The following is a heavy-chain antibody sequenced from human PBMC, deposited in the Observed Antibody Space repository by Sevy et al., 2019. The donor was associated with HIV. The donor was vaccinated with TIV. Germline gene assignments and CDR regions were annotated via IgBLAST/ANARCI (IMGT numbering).Heavy chain of an antibody. D-gene: IGHD1-20*01. CDR3: AREFHRGYHWNAHSAYYFGS. J-gene: IGHJ4*02. CDR2: VTPMFGAT. V-gene: IGHV1-69*13. Sequence: ASVKVSCKASGGTFSSYAISWVRQAPGQGLEWMGNVTPMFGATKYAQKFQDRVTITADASTNIAYMELSSLRSEDTAVYYCAREFHRGYHWNAHSAYYFGSWGQGTLVTGSS. CDR1: GGTFSSYA.